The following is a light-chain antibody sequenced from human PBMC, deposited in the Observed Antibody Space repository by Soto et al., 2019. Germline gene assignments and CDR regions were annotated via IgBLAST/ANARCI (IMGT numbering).Light chain of an antibody. J-gene: IGKJ1*01. CDR1: QSVSSY. CDR2: GAS. CDR3: QKYGNSPGT. V-gene: IGKV3-20*01. Sequence: EIVLTQSPATLSLSPGERATLSCRASQSVSSYLAWYQQQSGQAPRLLIYGASSRATGIPDRLSGSGSGTDFTLTVSRLEPEDFAVYYCQKYGNSPGTFGQGTKVDIK.